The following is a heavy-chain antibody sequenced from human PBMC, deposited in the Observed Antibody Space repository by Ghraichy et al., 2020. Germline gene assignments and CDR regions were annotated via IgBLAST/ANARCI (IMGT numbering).Heavy chain of an antibody. Sequence: SETLSLTCTVSGGSISSGGYYWSWIRQHPGKGLEWIGYIYYSGSTYYNPSLKSRVTISVDTSKNQFSLKLSSVTAADTAVYYCARGVPPRYYFDYWGQGTLVTVSS. D-gene: IGHD4/OR15-4a*01. J-gene: IGHJ4*02. CDR2: IYYSGST. V-gene: IGHV4-31*03. CDR3: ARGVPPRYYFDY. CDR1: GGSISSGGYY.